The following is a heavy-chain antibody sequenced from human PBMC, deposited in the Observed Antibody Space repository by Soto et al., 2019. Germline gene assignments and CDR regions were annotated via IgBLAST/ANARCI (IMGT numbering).Heavy chain of an antibody. D-gene: IGHD2-15*01. V-gene: IGHV4-34*01. CDR1: GGSFSGYY. CDR2: INHSGST. CDR3: ARVRSWGFYYYYGMDV. Sequence: QVQLQQWGAGLLKPSETLSLTCAVDGGSFSGYYWSWLRQPPGKGLEWIGEINHSGSTNYNPSLKCRVTISVGTSKHQFSLMLSSVTAAATAVYYCARVRSWGFYYYYGMDVWGQGTTVTVSS. J-gene: IGHJ6*02.